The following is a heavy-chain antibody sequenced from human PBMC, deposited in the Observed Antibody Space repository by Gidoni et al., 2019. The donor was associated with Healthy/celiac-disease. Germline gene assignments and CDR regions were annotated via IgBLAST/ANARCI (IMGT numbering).Heavy chain of an antibody. CDR2: IWYDGSNK. J-gene: IGHJ5*02. CDR3: AREPHEYCGGDCYSYNWFDP. CDR1: GFTFRSYG. D-gene: IGHD2-21*02. Sequence: QVQLVESGGGVVHPGRSLRLSCAASGFTFRSYGMHWVRQAPGKGLEWVAVIWYDGSNKYYADSVKGRFTISRDNSKNTLYLQMNSLRAEDTAVYYCAREPHEYCGGDCYSYNWFDPWGQGTLVTVSS. V-gene: IGHV3-33*01.